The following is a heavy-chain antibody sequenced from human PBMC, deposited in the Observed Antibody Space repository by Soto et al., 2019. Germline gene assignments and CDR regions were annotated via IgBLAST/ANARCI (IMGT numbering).Heavy chain of an antibody. D-gene: IGHD3-22*01. CDR1: GYTFTSYY. CDR2: INPSGGST. CDR3: ARDKAGYYDSSGPSHAFDI. J-gene: IGHJ3*02. V-gene: IGHV1-46*01. Sequence: VQLVQSGAEVKKPGASVKVSCKASGYTFTSYYMHWVRQAPGQGLEWMGIINPSGGSTSYAQKFQGRVTMTRDTSTSTVYMELSSLRSEDTAVYYCARDKAGYYDSSGPSHAFDIWGQGTMVTVSS.